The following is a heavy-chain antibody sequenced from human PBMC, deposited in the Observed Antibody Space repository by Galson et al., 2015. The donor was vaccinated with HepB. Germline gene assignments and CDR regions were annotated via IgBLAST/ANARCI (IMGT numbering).Heavy chain of an antibody. V-gene: IGHV3-23*01. CDR1: RFTFSSYA. D-gene: IGHD6-13*01. J-gene: IGHJ6*03. CDR2: ITGSGGST. CDR3: AKVAAAGRRWEYYYYYMDV. Sequence: SLRLSCAASRFTFSSYAMSWVRQAPGKGLEWVSAITGSGGSTYYADSVKGRFTISRDNSKNTLYLQMNSLRAEDTALYYCAKVAAAGRRWEYYYYYMDVWGQGTMVTVSS.